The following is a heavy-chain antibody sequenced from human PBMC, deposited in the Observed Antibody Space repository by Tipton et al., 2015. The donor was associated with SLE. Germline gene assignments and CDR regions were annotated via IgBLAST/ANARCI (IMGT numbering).Heavy chain of an antibody. Sequence: LRLSCAASGFTFSDHYMDWIRQPPGKGLEWIGYIYYSGSTYYNPSLKSRVTISVDTSKNQFSLKLSSVTAADTAVYYCASRSGYDLSYFDYWGQGTLVTVSS. J-gene: IGHJ4*02. CDR1: GFTFSDHY. CDR3: ASRSGYDLSYFDY. CDR2: IYYSGST. V-gene: IGHV4-59*11. D-gene: IGHD5-12*01.